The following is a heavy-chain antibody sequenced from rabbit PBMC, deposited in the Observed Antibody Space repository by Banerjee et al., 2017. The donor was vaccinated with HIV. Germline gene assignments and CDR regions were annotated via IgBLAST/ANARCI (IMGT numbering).Heavy chain of an antibody. CDR2: ISAGSSGTT. V-gene: IGHV1S45*01. D-gene: IGHD4-1*01. CDR3: ARDLAGVIGWNFNL. J-gene: IGHJ4*01. CDR1: GFDFSSTYY. Sequence: QEQLVESGGGLVQPEGSLTLTCKASGFDFSSTYYMCWVRQAPGKGLEWIGCISAGSSGTTYYASWAKGRFTISKASWTTVTLQMTSLTAADTASYFCARDLAGVIGWNFNLWGPGTLV.